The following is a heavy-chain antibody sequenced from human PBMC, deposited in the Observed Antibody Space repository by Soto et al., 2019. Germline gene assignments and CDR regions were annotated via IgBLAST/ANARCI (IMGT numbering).Heavy chain of an antibody. CDR2: ILHSGST. CDR3: ARSDYGDSNSPYFDY. V-gene: IGHV4-4*02. J-gene: IGHJ4*02. CDR1: GGSISSSNW. D-gene: IGHD4-17*01. Sequence: SETLSLTCAVSGGSISSSNWWNWVRQSPEKGLEWIGQILHSGSTNYNPSLKTRVTISVDKSKNQFSLRLTSVTAADTALYFCARSDYGDSNSPYFDYWGQGALVTVSS.